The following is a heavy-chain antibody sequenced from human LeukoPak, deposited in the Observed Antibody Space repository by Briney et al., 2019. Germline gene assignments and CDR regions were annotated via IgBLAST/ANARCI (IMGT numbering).Heavy chain of an antibody. CDR3: ASNKPGELGAFDI. Sequence: AXVKVSCKASGYTFTSYYMHWVRQAPGQGLEWMGIINPSGGNTNYAQKFQGRVTMTRDTSTSTVYMELSSLRSEDTAVYYCASNKPGELGAFDIWGQGTMVTVSS. D-gene: IGHD3-16*01. CDR2: INPSGGNT. V-gene: IGHV1-46*01. J-gene: IGHJ3*02. CDR1: GYTFTSYY.